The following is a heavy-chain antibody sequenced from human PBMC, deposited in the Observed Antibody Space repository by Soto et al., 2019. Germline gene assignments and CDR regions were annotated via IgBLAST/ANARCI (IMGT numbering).Heavy chain of an antibody. D-gene: IGHD3-10*01. CDR2: IYHSGST. CDR3: TSKFGQLLDDAFDI. V-gene: IGHV4-4*02. J-gene: IGHJ3*02. Sequence: PSETLSLTCAVSGDSISRSYWWSWVRQFPGKGLEWIGEIYHSGSTIYNPSLQSRVTLSVDKSKNEFSLKMSSVTAADTAVYYCTSKFGQLLDDAFDIWGQGTVVTVSS. CDR1: GDSISRSYW.